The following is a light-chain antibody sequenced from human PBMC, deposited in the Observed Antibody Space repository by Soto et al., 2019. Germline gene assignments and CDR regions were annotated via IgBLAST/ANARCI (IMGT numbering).Light chain of an antibody. V-gene: IGKV1-5*03. CDR2: KAS. Sequence: DIPMTQSPSTLSASVGDRVTITCRASQSISTWLAWYQQKPRKAPKLLIYKASSLEGGVPSRFSGSGSGTEFNITISSLQPDDFATYYCQQYNTYPLTFGGGTTVEIK. CDR3: QQYNTYPLT. CDR1: QSISTW. J-gene: IGKJ4*01.